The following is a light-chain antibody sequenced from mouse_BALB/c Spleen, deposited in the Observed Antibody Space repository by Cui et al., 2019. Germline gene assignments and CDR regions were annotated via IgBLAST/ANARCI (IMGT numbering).Light chain of an antibody. CDR1: ENVGTY. Sequence: NIVMTQSPNSISMSVGQRVTLSCQASENVGTYVSWYQQKPEQSPKLLIYGASNRYTGVPDRFTGSGSATDFTLTISSVQAEDLADYHCGQSYSYPLTFGAGTKLELK. J-gene: IGKJ5*01. V-gene: IGKV6-20*01. CDR2: GAS. CDR3: GQSYSYPLT.